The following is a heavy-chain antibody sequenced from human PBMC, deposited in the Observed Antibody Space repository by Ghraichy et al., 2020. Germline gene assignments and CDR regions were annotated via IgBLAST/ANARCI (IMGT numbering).Heavy chain of an antibody. D-gene: IGHD3-22*01. V-gene: IGHV4-30-2*01. Sequence: SETLSLTCAVSGGSISSGSYSWSWIRQPPGKGLEWIGYIYQSGNTYYNPSLKSRVTISLDSSKNQFSLNLTSVTAADTAVYYCARAPYDDDGFYDDGFDVWGQGTMFTVSS. CDR3: ARAPYDDDGFYDDGFDV. CDR1: GGSISSGSYS. CDR2: IYQSGNT. J-gene: IGHJ3*01.